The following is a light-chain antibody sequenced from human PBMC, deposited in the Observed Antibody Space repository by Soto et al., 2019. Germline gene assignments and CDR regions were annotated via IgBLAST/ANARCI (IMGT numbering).Light chain of an antibody. Sequence: DIPMTQSPSTLSASVGDRVTINCRASQSCNSWLAWYQQKPGKAPKLLIYKASNLESGGPTRFSGTGSETLFTLTISRLQADASANYCCQHFSGYPITFGGGTKVEFK. V-gene: IGKV1-5*03. CDR3: QHFSGYPIT. CDR1: QSCNSW. CDR2: KAS. J-gene: IGKJ4*02.